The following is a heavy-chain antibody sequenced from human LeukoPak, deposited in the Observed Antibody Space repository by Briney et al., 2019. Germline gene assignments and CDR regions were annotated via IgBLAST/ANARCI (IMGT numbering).Heavy chain of an antibody. D-gene: IGHD6-13*01. V-gene: IGHV3-64D*06. J-gene: IGHJ6*04. CDR2: ISSNGGST. Sequence: GGSLRLSCSASGFTFSSYAMHWVRQAPGKGLEYVSAISSNGGSTYYADSVKGRFTISRDNSKNTLYLQMSSLRAEDTAVYYCARLPSSSWYPYYYGMDVWGKGTTVTVSS. CDR3: ARLPSSSWYPYYYGMDV. CDR1: GFTFSSYA.